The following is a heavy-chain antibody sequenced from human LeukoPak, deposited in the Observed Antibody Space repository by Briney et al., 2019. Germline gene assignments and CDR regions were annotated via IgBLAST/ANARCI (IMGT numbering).Heavy chain of an antibody. CDR2: LIPIFGTA. V-gene: IGHV1-69*01. CDR3: ARAAEADYYYYYMDG. Sequence: SVKVSCKSSGGTFSSYAICWVRHAPGQGLEWMGGLIPIFGTANYAQKFQGRVTITADESTSTAYMELSSLRSEDTAVYYCARAAEADYYYYYMDGWGKGTTVTVSS. J-gene: IGHJ6*03. CDR1: GGTFSSYA.